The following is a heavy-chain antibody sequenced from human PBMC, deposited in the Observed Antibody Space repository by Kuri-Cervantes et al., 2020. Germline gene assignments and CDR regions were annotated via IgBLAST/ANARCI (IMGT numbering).Heavy chain of an antibody. CDR3: AKRGLYSDPLYWYFDL. CDR2: IYSCGST. J-gene: IGHJ2*01. Sequence: LSHTCAASGFTVCSNYMSWVRQAPGKGLGWVSVIYSCGSTYYADSVKGRFTISRDNSKNKLYLQMNSLRAEDTAVYYCAKRGLYSDPLYWYFDLWGRGTLVTVSS. V-gene: IGHV3-66*03. CDR1: GFTVCSNY. D-gene: IGHD3-16*01.